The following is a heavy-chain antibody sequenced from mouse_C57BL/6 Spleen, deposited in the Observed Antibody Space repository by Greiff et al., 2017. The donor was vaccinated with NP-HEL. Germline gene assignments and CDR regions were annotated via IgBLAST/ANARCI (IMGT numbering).Heavy chain of an antibody. Sequence: EVHLVESEGGLVQPGSSMKLSCTASGFTFSDYYMAWVRQVPEKGLEWVANINYDGSSTYYLDSLKSRFIISRDNAKNILYLQMSSLKSEDTATYYCARVDGSSPFADWGQGTLVTVSA. CDR1: GFTFSDYY. J-gene: IGHJ3*01. V-gene: IGHV5-16*01. CDR3: ARVDGSSPFAD. D-gene: IGHD1-1*01. CDR2: INYDGSST.